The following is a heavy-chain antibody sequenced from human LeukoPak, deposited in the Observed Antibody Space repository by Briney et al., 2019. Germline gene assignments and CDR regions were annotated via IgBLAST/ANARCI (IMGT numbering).Heavy chain of an antibody. CDR2: IYYSGTT. Sequence: SETLSLTCTVSGGSISSSSYSWGWIRQPPGKGLEWIGSIYYSGTTYYNPSLKSRVTISVDTSKIQFSLKLSSVAATDSAVYFCARLRFDFWSGYTHPHFDYWGQGTLVTASS. V-gene: IGHV4-39*01. CDR3: ARLRFDFWSGYTHPHFDY. D-gene: IGHD3-3*01. CDR1: GGSISSSSYS. J-gene: IGHJ4*02.